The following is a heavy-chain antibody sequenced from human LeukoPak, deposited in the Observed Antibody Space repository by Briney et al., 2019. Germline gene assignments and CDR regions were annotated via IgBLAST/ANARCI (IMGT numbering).Heavy chain of an antibody. CDR1: GSSISSGGYY. V-gene: IGHV4-30-4*08. CDR3: AREYGDDNWFDP. D-gene: IGHD4-17*01. CDR2: IYYSGST. Sequence: NPSETLSLTCTVSGSSISSGGYYWSWIRQPPGKGLEWIGYIYYSGSTYYNPSLKSRVSISVDTSKNQFSLKLSSVTAADTAVYYRAREYGDDNWFDPWGQGTLVTVSS. J-gene: IGHJ5*02.